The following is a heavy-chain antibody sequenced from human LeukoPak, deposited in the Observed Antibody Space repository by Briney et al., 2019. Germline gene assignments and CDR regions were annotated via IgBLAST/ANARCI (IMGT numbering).Heavy chain of an antibody. CDR1: GGSISSGSYY. CDR2: IYTSGST. V-gene: IGHV4-61*02. CDR3: AREDGVV. Sequence: PSETLSLTCTVSGGSISSGSYYWSWIRQPAGKGLEWIGRIYTSGSTNYNPSLKSRVTISVDTSKNQFSLKLSSVTAADTAVYYCAREDGVVWGQGTLVTVSS. D-gene: IGHD2-8*01. J-gene: IGHJ4*02.